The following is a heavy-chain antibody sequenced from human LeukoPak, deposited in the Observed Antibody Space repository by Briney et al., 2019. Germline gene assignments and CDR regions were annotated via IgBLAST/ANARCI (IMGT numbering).Heavy chain of an antibody. D-gene: IGHD2-21*02. J-gene: IGHJ4*02. CDR2: ISRTGNIV. Sequence: GGSLRLSCVATGFSFSNYSMHWVRQAPGEGLEWVSYISRTGNIVYYADSVKGRFTISRDNAKDSLFLQMDSLRDEDTAVYYCANLTHWGQGILVTVSS. CDR1: GFSFSNYS. CDR3: ANLTH. V-gene: IGHV3-48*02.